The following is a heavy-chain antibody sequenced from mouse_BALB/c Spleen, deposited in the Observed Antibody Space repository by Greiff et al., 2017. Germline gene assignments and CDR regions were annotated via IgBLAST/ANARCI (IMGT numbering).Heavy chain of an antibody. V-gene: IGHV5-6-5*01. CDR1: GFTFSSYD. CDR2: ISSGGST. J-gene: IGHJ4*01. Sequence: EVKLMESGGGLVKPGGSLKLSCAASGFTFSSYDMSWVRQTPEQRLEWVASISSGGSTYYPDSVKGRFTISRDNARNILYLQMSSLRSEDTAMYYCAREGYYAMDYWGQGTSVTVSS. CDR3: AREGYYAMDY.